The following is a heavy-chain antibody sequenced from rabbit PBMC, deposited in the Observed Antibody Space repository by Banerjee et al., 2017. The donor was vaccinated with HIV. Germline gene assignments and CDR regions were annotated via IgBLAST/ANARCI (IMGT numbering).Heavy chain of an antibody. D-gene: IGHD1-1*01. J-gene: IGHJ4*01. V-gene: IGHV1S40*01. CDR3: ARDGGGSGSDLNL. CDR1: GFSFSSTYS. CDR2: IYTGSSGTT. Sequence: QSLEESGGDLVKPGASLTLTCTASGFSFSSTYSMCWVRQAPGKGLEWIASIYTGSSGTTYYANWVNGRFTISRSTSLNTVTLQMTSLAIADTATYFCARDGGGSGSDLNLWGPGTLVTVS.